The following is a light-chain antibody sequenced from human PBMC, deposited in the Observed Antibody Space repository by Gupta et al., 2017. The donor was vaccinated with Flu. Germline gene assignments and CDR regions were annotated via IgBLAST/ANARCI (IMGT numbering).Light chain of an antibody. J-gene: IGKJ1*01. CDR1: QSVSSN. V-gene: IGKV3-15*01. CDR2: GAP. CDR3: QQYNNWWA. Sequence: EIVMTQSPAILSVSPGERATLSCRASQSVSSNLAWYQQKPGQAPRLLIYGAPTRATGIPARFSGSGSGTEFTLTISSLQSEDFAVYYCQQYNNWWAFGQGTKVEIK.